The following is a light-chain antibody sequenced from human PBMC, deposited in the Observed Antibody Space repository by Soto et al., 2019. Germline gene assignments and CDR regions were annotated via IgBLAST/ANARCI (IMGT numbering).Light chain of an antibody. CDR3: QQGYTTRWT. Sequence: DIPMTQSPTSLPASVGDRITITCRASQNIRSYLNWYKQKPGKAPSLLIYATSILQTGVPSRFSGSGTGTDFTLTINGLQPEDFASYFCQQGYTTRWTFGQGTKVEVK. J-gene: IGKJ1*01. V-gene: IGKV1-39*01. CDR2: ATS. CDR1: QNIRSY.